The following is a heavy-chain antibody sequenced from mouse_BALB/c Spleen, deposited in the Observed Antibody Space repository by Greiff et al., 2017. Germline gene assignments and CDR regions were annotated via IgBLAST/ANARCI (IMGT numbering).Heavy chain of an antibody. V-gene: IGHV1S126*01. D-gene: IGHD1-1*01. CDR1: GYAFSSSW. CDR2: IYPSDSYT. J-gene: IGHJ4*01. CDR3: TRGTTVGAMDY. Sequence: VQLQESGPELVKPGASVKISCKASGYAFSSSWINWVKQRPGQGLEWIGNIYPSDSYTNYNQKFKDKATLTVDKSSSTAYMQLSSPTSEDSAVYYCTRGTTVGAMDYWGQGTSVTVSS.